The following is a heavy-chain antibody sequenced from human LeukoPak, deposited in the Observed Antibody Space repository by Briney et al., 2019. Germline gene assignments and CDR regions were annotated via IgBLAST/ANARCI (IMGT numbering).Heavy chain of an antibody. CDR3: AREYYDNSGGEDAFDI. D-gene: IGHD3-22*01. CDR1: GFTFNIYA. V-gene: IGHV3-30-3*01. J-gene: IGHJ3*02. CDR2: ISYDGSKT. Sequence: GGSLRLSCAASGFTFNIYAMHWVRQAPGKGLEWVAVISYDGSKTYYADSVKGRFTISRDNSKNTLYLQMNSLRAEDTALYYCAREYYDNSGGEDAFDIWGQGTMVTVSS.